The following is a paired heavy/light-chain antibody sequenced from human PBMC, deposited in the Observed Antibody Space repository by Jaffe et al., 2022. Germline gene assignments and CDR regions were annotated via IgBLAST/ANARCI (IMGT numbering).Heavy chain of an antibody. CDR2: IRNDESNK. V-gene: IGHV3-30*02. J-gene: IGHJ4*02. D-gene: IGHD2-15*01. CDR1: GFTFSTYG. CDR3: AKDGGDF. Sequence: QVQLVESGGGVVQPGGSLRLSCVASGFTFSTYGMHWVRQAPGKGLEWVAFIRNDESNKYYVDSVKGRFSISRDNSKNTLYLQMNSLRAEDTAVYYCAKDGGDFWGQGTLVTVSS.
Light chain of an antibody. V-gene: IGKV3-20*01. J-gene: IGKJ1*01. CDR3: QQYGSSSWT. CDR1: QSVSSRY. Sequence: EILLTQSPGTLSLSPGERATLSCRASQSVSSRYLAWYQQKPGQAPRLLIYAASSRATGIPDRFSGSGSGTDFTLTISRLEPEDFAVYYCQQYGSSSWTFGQGTKVEIK. CDR2: AAS.